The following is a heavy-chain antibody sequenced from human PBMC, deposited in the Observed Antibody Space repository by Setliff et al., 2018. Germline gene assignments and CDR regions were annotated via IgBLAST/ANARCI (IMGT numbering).Heavy chain of an antibody. J-gene: IGHJ4*02. CDR3: SRDLQGSGDYVVDY. CDR2: IKKDGSIK. D-gene: IGHD4-17*01. V-gene: IGHV3-7*01. CDR1: GFTFRSYW. Sequence: LRLSCAASGFTFRSYWMSWVRQAPGKGLEWVANIKKDGSIKYYLDSVRGRFTISRDNAENALTLQMNCLRVEDTAVYYCSRDLQGSGDYVVDYWGQGTLVTVSS.